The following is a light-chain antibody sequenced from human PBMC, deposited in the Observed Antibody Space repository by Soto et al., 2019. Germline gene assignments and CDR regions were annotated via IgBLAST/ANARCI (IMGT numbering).Light chain of an antibody. CDR2: AAS. CDR1: QNINNY. CDR3: QQSYSTPIT. Sequence: DIQMTQSPSSLSASVRDRVTITFRASQNINNYLNWYQHKPGKAPKLLIYAASSLQSGVPSRFSGSGSGTDFTLTISSLQPEDFATYYCQQSYSTPITFGQGTRLEIK. J-gene: IGKJ5*01. V-gene: IGKV1-39*01.